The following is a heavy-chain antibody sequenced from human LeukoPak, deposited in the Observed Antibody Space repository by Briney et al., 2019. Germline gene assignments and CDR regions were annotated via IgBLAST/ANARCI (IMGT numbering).Heavy chain of an antibody. CDR2: IYYSGST. D-gene: IGHD5-12*01. J-gene: IGHJ4*02. Sequence: SETLSLTCSVSGGSLSSGIYYWGWIRQPPGKGLEWIGSIYYSGSTYYNPSLKSRVTMSVDTSKNQFSLKLSSVTAADTAVYYCARGPGIYRRRDPFDYWGQGTLVTVSS. V-gene: IGHV4-39*01. CDR3: ARGPGIYRRRDPFDY. CDR1: GGSLSSGIYY.